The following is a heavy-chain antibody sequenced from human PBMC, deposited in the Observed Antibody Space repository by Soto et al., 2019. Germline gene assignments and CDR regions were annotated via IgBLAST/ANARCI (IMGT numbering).Heavy chain of an antibody. CDR3: AHRNPTRYSSSWYYFDY. Sequence: SGPTLVNPTQTLTLTCTFSGFSLSTIAVGVGWIRQPPGKALEWVALIYWNDGQRYSPSLQNRLTITKDTSKNQVVLTMTNMDPVDTATYYCAHRNPTRYSSSWYYFDYWGQGTLVTVSS. V-gene: IGHV2-5*01. CDR2: IYWNDGQ. J-gene: IGHJ4*02. D-gene: IGHD6-13*01. CDR1: GFSLSTIAVG.